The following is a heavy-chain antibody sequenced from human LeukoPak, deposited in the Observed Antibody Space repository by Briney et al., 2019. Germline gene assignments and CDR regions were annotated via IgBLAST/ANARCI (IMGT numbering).Heavy chain of an antibody. CDR2: INPRIGDT. CDR1: GYTFTSYG. J-gene: IGHJ4*02. Sequence: ASVKVSCKASGYTFTSYGISWVRQAPGQELEWMGRINPRIGDTNSARRFQGRVTMTRDTSISTAYMDLNRLTSDDTAVYYCARGAWDYDGKDYWGQGTLVTVSS. CDR3: ARGAWDYDGKDY. D-gene: IGHD1-7*01. V-gene: IGHV1-2*06.